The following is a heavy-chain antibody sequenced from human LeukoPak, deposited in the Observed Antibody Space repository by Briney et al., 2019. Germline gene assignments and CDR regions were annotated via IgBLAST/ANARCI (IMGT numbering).Heavy chain of an antibody. CDR1: GGSISSHY. D-gene: IGHD2-2*01. Sequence: SETLSLTCTVSGGSISSHYWSWIRQPPGIGLEWIGYIYYSGSTNYNPSLNSRVTISVDTSKNQFSLKLTSMTAADTAVYYCARGHCSSTSCYRKWFDPWGQGTLVTVSS. V-gene: IGHV4-59*11. CDR3: ARGHCSSTSCYRKWFDP. CDR2: IYYSGST. J-gene: IGHJ5*02.